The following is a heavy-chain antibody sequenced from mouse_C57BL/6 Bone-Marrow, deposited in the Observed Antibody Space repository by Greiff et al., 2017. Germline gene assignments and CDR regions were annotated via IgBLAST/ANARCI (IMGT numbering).Heavy chain of an antibody. CDR2: ISYDGSN. CDR3: ARGPSIYYYGFDY. V-gene: IGHV3-6*01. Sequence: EVQLVESGPGLVKPSQSLSLTCSVTGYSITSGYYWNWIRQFPGNKLEWMGYISYDGSNNYNPSLKNRISITRDTSKNQFFLKLNSVTTEDTATYYCARGPSIYYYGFDYWGQGTTLTVSS. D-gene: IGHD1-1*01. J-gene: IGHJ2*01. CDR1: GYSITSGYY.